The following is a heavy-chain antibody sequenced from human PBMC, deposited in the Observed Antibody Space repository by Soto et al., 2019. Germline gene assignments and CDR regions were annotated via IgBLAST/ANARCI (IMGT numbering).Heavy chain of an antibody. Sequence: EVQLLESGGGLIQPGGSLRLSCTASGFTFINYAMNWVRQAPGKGLEWVSGTSGGGDVAFYADSVKGGFAIYRDNSKNTLSLQMNSLRAEDTALYYCVKKSIGTVTNPVYWSFDLWGRGTLVTVSS. J-gene: IGHJ2*01. D-gene: IGHD4-17*01. CDR2: TSGGGDVA. CDR3: VKKSIGTVTNPVYWSFDL. CDR1: GFTFINYA. V-gene: IGHV3-23*01.